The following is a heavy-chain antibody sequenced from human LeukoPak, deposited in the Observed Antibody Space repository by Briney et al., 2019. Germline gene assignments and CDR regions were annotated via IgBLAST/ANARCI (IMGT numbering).Heavy chain of an antibody. CDR2: INPSGGST. CDR1: GYTFTSYY. V-gene: IGHV1-46*01. J-gene: IGHJ5*02. CDR3: ARLNTPSSIWYGGWFDP. Sequence: ASVRVSCKASGYTFTSYYMHWVRQAPGQGLEWMGIINPSGGSTSYAKKFQGRVTTTRDTSTSTAYMELSSLRSEDTAVYYCARLNTPSSIWYGGWFDPWGQGTLVTVSS. D-gene: IGHD6-13*01.